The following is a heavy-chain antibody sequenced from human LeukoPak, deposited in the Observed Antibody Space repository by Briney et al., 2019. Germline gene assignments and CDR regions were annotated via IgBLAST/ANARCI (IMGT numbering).Heavy chain of an antibody. CDR2: ISGSGGST. Sequence: GGSLRLSCAASGSTFSSYAMSWVRQAPGKGLEWVSAISGSGGSTYYADSVKGRFTISRDNSKNTLYLQMNSLRAEDTAVYYCAGVVAATGYFDYWGQGTLVTVSS. J-gene: IGHJ4*02. CDR3: AGVVAATGYFDY. V-gene: IGHV3-23*01. D-gene: IGHD2-15*01. CDR1: GSTFSSYA.